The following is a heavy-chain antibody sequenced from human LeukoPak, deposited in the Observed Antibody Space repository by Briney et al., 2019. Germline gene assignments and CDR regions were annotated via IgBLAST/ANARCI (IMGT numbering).Heavy chain of an antibody. CDR3: AKSVAPYCSGGSCFDAFDM. CDR1: GFTFSSYA. CDR2: ISHSAYST. J-gene: IGHJ3*02. V-gene: IGHV3-23*01. Sequence: PGGSLRLSCAASGFTFSSYAMSWVRQAPGKGLEWVSAISHSAYSTYYADSVKGRFTISRDNSKNTLYLQMNSLRAEDTAVYYCAKSVAPYCSGGSCFDAFDMWAKGQWSPSLQ. D-gene: IGHD2-15*01.